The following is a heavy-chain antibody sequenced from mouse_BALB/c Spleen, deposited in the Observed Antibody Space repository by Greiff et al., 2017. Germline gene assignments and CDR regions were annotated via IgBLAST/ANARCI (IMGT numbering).Heavy chain of an antibody. CDR3: ARRLLRLRYFDV. CDR2: IDPENGNT. J-gene: IGHJ1*01. CDR1: GFNIKDYY. D-gene: IGHD1-2*01. V-gene: IGHV14-1*02. Sequence: EVKLMESGAELVRPGALVKLSCKASGFNIKDYYMHWVKQRPEQGLEWIGWIDPENGNTIYDPKFQGKASITADTSSNTAYLQLSSLTSEDTAVYYCARRLLRLRYFDVWGAGTTVTVSS.